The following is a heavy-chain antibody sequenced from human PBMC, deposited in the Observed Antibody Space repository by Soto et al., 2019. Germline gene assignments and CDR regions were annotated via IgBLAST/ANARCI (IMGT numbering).Heavy chain of an antibody. CDR2: IYYSGST. CDR3: ARRLYYDSSGFEGGGMDV. J-gene: IGHJ6*02. D-gene: IGHD3-22*01. Sequence: PSETLSLTCTVSGGSISSSSYYWGWIRQPPGKGLEWIGSIYYSGSTYYNPSLKSRVTISVDTSKNQFSLKLSPVTAADTAVYYCARRLYYDSSGFEGGGMDVWGQGTTVTVS. V-gene: IGHV4-39*01. CDR1: GGSISSSSYY.